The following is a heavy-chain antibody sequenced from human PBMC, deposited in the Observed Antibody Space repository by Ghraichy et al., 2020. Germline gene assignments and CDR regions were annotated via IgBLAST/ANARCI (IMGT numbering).Heavy chain of an antibody. J-gene: IGHJ4*02. V-gene: IGHV3-7*03. CDR3: ARSNWGPLDY. D-gene: IGHD7-27*01. Sequence: GESLNISCAASGFTFSSYWMSWVRQAPGKGLEWVANIKQDGSEKYYVDSVKGRFTVSRDNAKNSLYLQMNSLRAEDTAVYYCARSNWGPLDYWGLGTLVTVSS. CDR2: IKQDGSEK. CDR1: GFTFSSYW.